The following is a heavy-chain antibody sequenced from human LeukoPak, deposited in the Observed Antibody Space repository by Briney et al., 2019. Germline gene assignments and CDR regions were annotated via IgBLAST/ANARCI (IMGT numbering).Heavy chain of an antibody. D-gene: IGHD3-22*01. CDR1: GGSISSNY. J-gene: IGHJ4*02. V-gene: IGHV4-4*07. CDR2: IHSTGST. CDR3: AGGSNGYYYPFGY. Sequence: SETLSLTCTVSGGSISSNYRSWIRQPAGKGLEWIGRIHSTGSTNYNPSLKSRVSISLDESKNQFSVKLTSVTAADTAVYYCAGGSNGYYYPFGYWGQGALVTVPS.